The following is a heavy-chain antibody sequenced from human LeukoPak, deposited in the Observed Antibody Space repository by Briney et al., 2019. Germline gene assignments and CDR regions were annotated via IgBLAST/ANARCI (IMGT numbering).Heavy chain of an antibody. V-gene: IGHV3-64*05. J-gene: IGHJ3*01. D-gene: IGHD6-13*01. CDR2: ISSSGDRT. CDR1: GFTFSSYA. Sequence: PGGSLRLSCAASGFTFSSYAMHWVRQPPGKGLECVSAISSSGDRTYYADSVKGRFTISRDNSKNTLFFLMSSLRTEDTAVYYCVKDTLPKGYSTRWYYAFDVWGQGTTVTVSP. CDR3: VKDTLPKGYSTRWYYAFDV.